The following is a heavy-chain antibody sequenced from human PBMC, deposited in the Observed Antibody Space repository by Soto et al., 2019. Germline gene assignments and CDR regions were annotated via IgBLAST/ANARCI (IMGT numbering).Heavy chain of an antibody. CDR2: IIPGFASP. CDR3: ARDRLMRGNSYYYGMDV. J-gene: IGHJ6*01. V-gene: IGHV1-69*12. CDR1: GGTFNSFA. D-gene: IGHD2-21*01. Sequence: QVLLVQSGAEVKKPGSSMKVSCKTSGGTFNSFAISWVRLVPGQGLEWMGVIIPGFASPTYAQTLQGRVSITADESTNTAYMELSSLRSEDTAVYYFARDRLMRGNSYYYGMDVW.